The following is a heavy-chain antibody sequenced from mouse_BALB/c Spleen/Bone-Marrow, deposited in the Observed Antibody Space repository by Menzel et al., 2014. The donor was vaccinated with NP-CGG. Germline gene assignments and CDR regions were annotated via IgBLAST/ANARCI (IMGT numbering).Heavy chain of an antibody. J-gene: IGHJ2*01. CDR1: GFTFDSYN. CDR2: ISSGGGNT. CDR3: VRREYDDYFDY. D-gene: IGHD2-14*01. Sequence: EVKLVESGGGLVTPGESLKLSCAASGFTFDSYNMSWVRQTPEKRLEWVATISSGGGNTYYPDSVKGRFTISRDNAKNNLYLQMSSLRSEDTALYYCVRREYDDYFDYWGQGTTLTVSS. V-gene: IGHV5-9*03.